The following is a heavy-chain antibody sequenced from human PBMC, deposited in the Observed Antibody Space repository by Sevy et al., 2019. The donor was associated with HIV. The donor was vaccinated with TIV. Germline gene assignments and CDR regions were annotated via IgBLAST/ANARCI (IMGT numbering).Heavy chain of an antibody. D-gene: IGHD6-13*01. V-gene: IGHV3-30-3*01. J-gene: IGHJ4*01. Sequence: GGSLRLSCTASGFAFSSHAMHWVRQAPGKGLEWVAVISYEGTETFYAASVEGRFTISRDNSKSMLSLQINSLRPEDTAVYYCARDWGYSIKWCPLYWGHGTLVTVSS. CDR1: GFAFSSHA. CDR3: ARDWGYSIKWCPLY. CDR2: ISYEGTET.